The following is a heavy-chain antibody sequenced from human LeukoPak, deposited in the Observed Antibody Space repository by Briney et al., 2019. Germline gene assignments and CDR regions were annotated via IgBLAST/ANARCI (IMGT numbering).Heavy chain of an antibody. J-gene: IGHJ3*02. D-gene: IGHD3-22*01. CDR3: ARDDYYDSSGSRAGAFDI. Sequence: ASVKVSCKASGYTFTSYGISWVRQAPGQGLEWMGWISAYNGNTNYAQKLQGRVTMTTDTSTSTAYMELRSLRSEDTAVYYCARDDYYDSSGSRAGAFDIWRQGTMVTVSS. V-gene: IGHV1-18*01. CDR1: GYTFTSYG. CDR2: ISAYNGNT.